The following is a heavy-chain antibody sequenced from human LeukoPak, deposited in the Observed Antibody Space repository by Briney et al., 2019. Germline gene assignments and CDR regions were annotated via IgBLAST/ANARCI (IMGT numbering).Heavy chain of an antibody. CDR1: GFTFSSYA. CDR3: AKDMCLTRGAFDI. V-gene: IGHV3-9*01. D-gene: IGHD3-9*01. Sequence: GGSLRLSCAASGFTFSSYAMSWVRQAPGKGLEWVSGISWNSGSIGYADSVKGRFTISRDNAKNSLYLQMNSLRAEDKALYYCAKDMCLTRGAFDIWGQGTMVTVSS. CDR2: ISWNSGSI. J-gene: IGHJ3*02.